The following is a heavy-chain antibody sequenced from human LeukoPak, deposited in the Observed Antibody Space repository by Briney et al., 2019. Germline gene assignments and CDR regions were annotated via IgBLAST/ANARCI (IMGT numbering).Heavy chain of an antibody. J-gene: IGHJ5*02. Sequence: SETLSLTRSVSGGSMSSYYWSWIRQPPGKGLEWIGYIYYSGSTNYNPSLKSRVTISVDTSKNQFSLKLSSVTAADTAVYYCARDSGSYYWFDPWGQGTLVTVSS. CDR3: ARDSGSYYWFDP. V-gene: IGHV4-59*01. CDR1: GGSMSSYY. D-gene: IGHD1-26*01. CDR2: IYYSGST.